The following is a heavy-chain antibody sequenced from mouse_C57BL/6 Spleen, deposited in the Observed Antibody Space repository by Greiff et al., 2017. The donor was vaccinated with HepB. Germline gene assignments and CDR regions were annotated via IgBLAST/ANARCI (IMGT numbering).Heavy chain of an antibody. CDR3: ASHDYLFAY. CDR2: IYPGDGDT. CDR1: GYAFSSSW. V-gene: IGHV1-82*01. Sequence: VQLQESGPELVKPGASVKISCKASGYAFSSSWMNWVKQRPGKGLEWIGRIYPGDGDTNYNGKFKGKATLTADKSSSTAYMQLSSLTSEDSAVYFCASHDYLFAYWGQGTLVTVSA. J-gene: IGHJ3*01. D-gene: IGHD2-4*01.